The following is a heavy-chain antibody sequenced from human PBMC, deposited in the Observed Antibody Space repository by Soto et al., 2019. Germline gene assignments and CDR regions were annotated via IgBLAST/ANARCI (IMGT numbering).Heavy chain of an antibody. D-gene: IGHD6-6*01. CDR2: SNPNSGGT. CDR3: ARGRGRVALGHSSALDY. J-gene: IGHJ4*02. V-gene: IGHV1-2*02. Sequence: QVQLVQSGAEVKKPGASVKVSCKASGYTFSDSYVHWVRQAPGQGLEWMGWSNPNSGGTYYPQKFRGRVTMTGDTSIDTAYMEMTSLRSDDTAVYFWARGRGRVALGHSSALDYWGQGTLVSVSS. CDR1: GYTFSDSY.